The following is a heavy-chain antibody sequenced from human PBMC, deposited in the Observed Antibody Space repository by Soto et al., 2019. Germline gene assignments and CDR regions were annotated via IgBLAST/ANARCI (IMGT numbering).Heavy chain of an antibody. J-gene: IGHJ4*02. D-gene: IGHD3-22*01. V-gene: IGHV4-59*01. CDR2: SYYSGST. CDR1: GGSISSYY. CDR3: ARGTRDSSGAFDY. Sequence: QVQLQESGPGLVKPSETLSLTCTVSGGSISSYYWSWIRQPPGKGLEWIGYSYYSGSTNYNPSLKSRVTISVDTSKNQCSLKLRSVTAAATAVYYCARGTRDSSGAFDYWGQGTLVTVSS.